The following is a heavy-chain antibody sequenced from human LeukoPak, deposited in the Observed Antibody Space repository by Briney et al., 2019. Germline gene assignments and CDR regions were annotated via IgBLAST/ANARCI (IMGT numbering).Heavy chain of an antibody. CDR1: GYSFTSYW. J-gene: IGHJ4*02. D-gene: IGHD2-15*01. CDR2: IYPGDSDT. CDR3: ARTLFYCSGGSCYTYDY. Sequence: GESLKISCKGSGYSFTSYWIGWVRQMPGKGLEWTGIIYPGDSDTRYSPSFQGQVTISADKSISTAYLQWSSLKASDTAMYYCARTLFYCSGGSCYTYDYWGQGTLVTVSS. V-gene: IGHV5-51*01.